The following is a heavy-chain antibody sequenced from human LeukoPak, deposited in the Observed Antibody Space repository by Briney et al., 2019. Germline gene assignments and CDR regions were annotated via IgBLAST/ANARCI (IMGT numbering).Heavy chain of an antibody. Sequence: GGSLRLSCAASGFTFSSYWMHWVRQAPGKGLVWVSRVNNDGSSTTYADSVKGRFTISRDNAKNTIYLQVNSLRAEDTAVYYCARDLVRYYDILTGYQDAFDIWGQGAMVTVSS. CDR1: GFTFSSYW. V-gene: IGHV3-74*01. J-gene: IGHJ3*02. D-gene: IGHD3-9*01. CDR3: ARDLVRYYDILTGYQDAFDI. CDR2: VNNDGSST.